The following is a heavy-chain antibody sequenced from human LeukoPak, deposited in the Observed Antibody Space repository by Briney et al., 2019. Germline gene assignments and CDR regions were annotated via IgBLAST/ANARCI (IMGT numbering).Heavy chain of an antibody. Sequence: ASVKVSCKASGYTFTGYYIHWVRQAPGQGLEWVGWINPNSGGTNYAQKFQGRVTMTRDTSISTAYMELSRLRSDDTAVYYCARGLGPRPKNWFDPWGQGTLVTVSS. CDR2: INPNSGGT. V-gene: IGHV1-2*02. CDR1: GYTFTGYY. D-gene: IGHD7-27*01. J-gene: IGHJ5*02. CDR3: ARGLGPRPKNWFDP.